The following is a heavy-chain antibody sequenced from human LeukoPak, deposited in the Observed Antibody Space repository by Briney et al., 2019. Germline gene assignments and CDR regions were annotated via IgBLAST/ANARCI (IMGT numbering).Heavy chain of an antibody. CDR2: IYYGGST. J-gene: IGHJ4*02. V-gene: IGHV4-59*01. D-gene: IGHD1-26*01. Sequence: SSETLSLTCTVSGGSISSYYWSWIRQPPGKGLEWIGYIYYGGSTNYNPSLKSRVTISVDTSKNQFSLKLSSVTAADTAVYYCARAPSQISGSFNFDYWGRGTLVTVSS. CDR1: GGSISSYY. CDR3: ARAPSQISGSFNFDY.